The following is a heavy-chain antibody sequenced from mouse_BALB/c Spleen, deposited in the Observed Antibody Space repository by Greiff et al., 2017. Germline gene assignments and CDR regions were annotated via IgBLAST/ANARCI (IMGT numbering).Heavy chain of an antibody. CDR1: GFTFSNYW. Sequence: EVKVEESGGGLVQPGGSMKLSCVASGFTFSNYWMNWVRQSPEKGLEWVAEIRLKSNNYATHYAESVKGRFTISRDDSKSSVYLQMNNLRAEDTGIYYCTRMDRYDGYWYFDVWGAGTTVTVSS. J-gene: IGHJ1*01. CDR3: TRMDRYDGYWYFDV. D-gene: IGHD2-14*01. CDR2: IRLKSNNYAT. V-gene: IGHV6-6*02.